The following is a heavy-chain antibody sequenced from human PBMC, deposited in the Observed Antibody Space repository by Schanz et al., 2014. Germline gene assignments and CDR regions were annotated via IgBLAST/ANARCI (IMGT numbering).Heavy chain of an antibody. CDR3: ARSYHDSGDYTRALDI. D-gene: IGHD3-22*01. CDR1: GFAFSDYG. Sequence: QVQLVESGGGVVQPGKSLRLSCAASGFAFSDYGMHWVRQAPGKGLEWVAFISYDGNEKHYPDSVKGRFTISRDNSRNTLFLQMESLRTEDTAVYHCARSYHDSGDYTRALDIWGQGTMVTVSS. J-gene: IGHJ3*02. CDR2: ISYDGNEK. V-gene: IGHV3-30*03.